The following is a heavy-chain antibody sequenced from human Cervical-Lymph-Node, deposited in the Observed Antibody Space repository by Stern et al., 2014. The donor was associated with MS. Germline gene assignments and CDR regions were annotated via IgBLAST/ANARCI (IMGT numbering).Heavy chain of an antibody. J-gene: IGHJ4*02. Sequence: MQMVESGGGVVQPGRSLRLSCAASGFTFGDHNMHWDRQAPGRGQECLAIIAPDGRTTYYADSVKGRFTSSRDNSKSTLYLQLNSLRPEDTAVYYCARDRNWNYDYWGQGTLVIVSS. CDR2: IAPDGRTT. V-gene: IGHV3-30*04. D-gene: IGHD1-7*01. CDR3: ARDRNWNYDY. CDR1: GFTFGDHN.